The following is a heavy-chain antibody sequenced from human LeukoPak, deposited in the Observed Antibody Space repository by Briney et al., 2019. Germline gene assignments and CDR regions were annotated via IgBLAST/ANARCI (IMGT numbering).Heavy chain of an antibody. Sequence: GASVKVSCKASGYTFTNYDINWVRQATGQGLEWMGWMNPNSGNSGYAQKFQGRVTITRNTSISTAYMELSSLRSEDTAVYYCARGYRITIFGVVIPGYYFDYWGQGTLVTVSS. D-gene: IGHD3-3*01. CDR2: MNPNSGNS. V-gene: IGHV1-8*03. J-gene: IGHJ4*02. CDR1: GYTFTNYD. CDR3: ARGYRITIFGVVIPGYYFDY.